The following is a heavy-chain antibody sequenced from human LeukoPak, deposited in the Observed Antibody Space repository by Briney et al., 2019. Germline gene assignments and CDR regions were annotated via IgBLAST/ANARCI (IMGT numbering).Heavy chain of an antibody. Sequence: PSETLSLTCTVSGGSISSYYWSWIRQPPGKGLEWIGYIYYSGSTNYNPSLKSRVTISVDTSKNQFSLKLSSVTAADTAVYYCARTDNGYYYDSSGTGGFDPWGQGTLVTVSS. CDR2: IYYSGST. J-gene: IGHJ5*02. CDR3: ARTDNGYYYDSSGTGGFDP. D-gene: IGHD3-22*01. V-gene: IGHV4-59*01. CDR1: GGSISSYY.